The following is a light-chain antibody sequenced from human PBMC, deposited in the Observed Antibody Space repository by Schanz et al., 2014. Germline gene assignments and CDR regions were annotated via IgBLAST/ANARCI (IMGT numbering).Light chain of an antibody. J-gene: IGKJ2*01. CDR2: DAS. V-gene: IGKV3-11*01. CDR3: QQYVTSPYT. Sequence: EIVLTQSPATLSLSPGERATLSCRASQSVSSYLAWYQQKPGQAPRLLIYDASNRATGIPARFSGSGSGTDFTLTISSLEPEDFAVYYCQQYVTSPYTFGQGTKLEIK. CDR1: QSVSSY.